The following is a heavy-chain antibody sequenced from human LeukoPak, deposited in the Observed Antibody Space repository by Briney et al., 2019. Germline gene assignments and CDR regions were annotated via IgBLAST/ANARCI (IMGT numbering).Heavy chain of an antibody. CDR3: ATMGPIVVVPAASQVYHNWLDP. Sequence: GGSLRLSCAASGFTFSSYAMSWVRQAPGKGLEWVSAISGSGGSTYYADSVKGRFTISRDNAKNSLYLQMNSLRAEDTAVYYCATMGPIVVVPAASQVYHNWLDPWGQGTLVTVSS. D-gene: IGHD2-2*01. CDR1: GFTFSSYA. CDR2: ISGSGGST. J-gene: IGHJ5*02. V-gene: IGHV3-23*01.